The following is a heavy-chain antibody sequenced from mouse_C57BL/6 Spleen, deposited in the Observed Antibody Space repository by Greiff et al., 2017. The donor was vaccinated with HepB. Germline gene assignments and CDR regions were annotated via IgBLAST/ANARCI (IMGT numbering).Heavy chain of an antibody. CDR1: GFTFSSYA. CDR3: ARGKAQTTLYYFDD. CDR2: ISDGGSYT. D-gene: IGHD3-2*02. V-gene: IGHV5-4*03. Sequence: DVKLVESGGGLVKPGGSLKLSCAASGFTFSSYAMSWVRQTPEKRLEWVATISDGGSYTYYPDNVKGRFTISRDNAKNNLYLHMSHLKSEDTAMYYCARGKAQTTLYYFDDWGQGTTLTVSS. J-gene: IGHJ2*01.